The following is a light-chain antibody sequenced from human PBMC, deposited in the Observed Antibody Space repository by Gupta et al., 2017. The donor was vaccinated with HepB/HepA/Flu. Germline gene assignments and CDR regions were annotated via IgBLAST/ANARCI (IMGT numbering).Light chain of an antibody. CDR2: QSD. V-gene: IGLV3-1*01. CDR1: ELGKKH. Sequence: SYELTQPPSLSVSPGQTARITCSGDELGKKHVCWYQQKPGQSPVLVVYQSDKRPSGIPERFSGSNSGNTATLTISGTQSRDEADFYCQVWDSNSNVVFGGGTKLTIL. CDR3: QVWDSNSNVV. J-gene: IGLJ2*01.